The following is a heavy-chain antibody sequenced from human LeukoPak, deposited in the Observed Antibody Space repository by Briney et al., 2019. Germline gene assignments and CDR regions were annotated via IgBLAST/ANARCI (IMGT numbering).Heavy chain of an antibody. J-gene: IGHJ6*03. CDR3: AKGGSSSWYESDSYYYMDV. CDR1: GFIFRKYD. V-gene: IGHV3-30*02. D-gene: IGHD6-13*01. CDR2: IRYDGSNK. Sequence: GGSLRLSCTASGFIFRKYDMYWVRQPPGKGLEWVAFIRYDGSNKYYAGSVKGRFTISRDNSKNTLLLQMNSQRTDDTAVYYCAKGGSSSWYESDSYYYMDVWGKGTTVTVSS.